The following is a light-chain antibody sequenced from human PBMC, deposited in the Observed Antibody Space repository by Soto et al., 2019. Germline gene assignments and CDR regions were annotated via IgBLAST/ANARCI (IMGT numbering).Light chain of an antibody. J-gene: IGKJ4*01. CDR1: QSVSSY. Sequence: EIVLTQSPASLSLSPGERATLSCRASQSVSSYLAWYQQKPGQAPRLLSYDAATRATGIPDRFSGSGSGTDFTLTISSLEPEDFAVYYCQQRSKWPPSTFGGGTRVEIK. V-gene: IGKV3-11*01. CDR2: DAA. CDR3: QQRSKWPPST.